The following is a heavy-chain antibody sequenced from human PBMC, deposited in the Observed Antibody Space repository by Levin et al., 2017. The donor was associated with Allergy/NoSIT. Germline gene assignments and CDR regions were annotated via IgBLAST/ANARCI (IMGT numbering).Heavy chain of an antibody. V-gene: IGHV4-39*01. CDR1: GGSISSSSYY. J-gene: IGHJ6*03. CDR2: IYYSGST. CDR3: ARHADSYTLVGYYYYMDV. Sequence: SETLSLTCTVSGGSISSSSYYWGWIRQPPGKGLEWIGSIYYSGSTYYNPSLKSRVTISVDTSKNQFSLKLSSVTAADTAVYYCARHADSYTLVGYYYYMDVWGKGTTVTVSS. D-gene: IGHD2-2*02.